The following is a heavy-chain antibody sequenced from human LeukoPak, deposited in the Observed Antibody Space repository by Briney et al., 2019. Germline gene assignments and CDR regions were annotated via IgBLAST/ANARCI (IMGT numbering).Heavy chain of an antibody. Sequence: PSETLSLTCAVYGGSFSGYYWSWIRQPPGKGLEWIGEINHSGSTNYNPSLKSRVTISVDTSKNQFSLKLSSVTAADTAVYYCARGCRQNSSGCTYDYWGQGTLATVSS. D-gene: IGHD6-19*01. CDR2: INHSGST. CDR1: GGSFSGYY. J-gene: IGHJ4*02. CDR3: ARGCRQNSSGCTYDY. V-gene: IGHV4-34*01.